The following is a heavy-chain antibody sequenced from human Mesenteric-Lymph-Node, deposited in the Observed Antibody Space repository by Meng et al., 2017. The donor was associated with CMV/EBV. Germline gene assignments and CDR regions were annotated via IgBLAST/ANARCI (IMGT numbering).Heavy chain of an antibody. J-gene: IGHJ4*02. D-gene: IGHD4-17*01. CDR1: GFTLNSYR. CDR3: ARENVNDYGDYVWDY. Sequence: GESLKISCAASGFTLNSYRMNWVRQAPGKGLEWVSSISSSSSYIKYADSVKGRPTISRDNAKNSLYLQMNSLRAEDTAIYYCARENVNDYGDYVWDYWGQGTLVTVSS. CDR2: ISSSSSYI. V-gene: IGHV3-21*01.